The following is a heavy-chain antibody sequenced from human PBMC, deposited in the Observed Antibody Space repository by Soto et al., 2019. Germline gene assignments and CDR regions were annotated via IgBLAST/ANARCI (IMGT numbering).Heavy chain of an antibody. CDR3: WRVTPWDFDS. CDR2: FYYTEST. D-gene: IGHD4-4*01. Sequence: TSETLSLTCTVSGGSISSGPYSWGWIRQPPGKGLEWIGTFYYTESTHYSPSLESRVTISVDTSKNQFSLKVYSVTAADTAVYYCWRVTPWDFDSWGQGTLVT. V-gene: IGHV4-39*01. J-gene: IGHJ4*02. CDR1: GGSISSGPYS.